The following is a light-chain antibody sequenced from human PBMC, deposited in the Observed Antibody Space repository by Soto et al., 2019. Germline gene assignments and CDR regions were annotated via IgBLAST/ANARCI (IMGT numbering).Light chain of an antibody. CDR3: QQYESYSPLT. Sequence: DIQMTQSPSTLSASVGDTVTITCRASQSIRTWLAWYQQKPGKAPKLLISQASSLESGVPSRFSASGSGTEFTLTIAGLQPEDFATYYCQQYESYSPLTFGGGTKVDIK. CDR2: QAS. J-gene: IGKJ4*01. V-gene: IGKV1-5*03. CDR1: QSIRTW.